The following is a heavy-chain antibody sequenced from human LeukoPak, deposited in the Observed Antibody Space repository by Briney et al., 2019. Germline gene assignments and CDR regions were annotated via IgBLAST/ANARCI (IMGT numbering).Heavy chain of an antibody. CDR1: GFTVSSNY. CDR3: ARSGTGYNWKRFDY. CDR2: IYSGGST. J-gene: IGHJ4*02. V-gene: IGHV3-53*01. Sequence: GGSLRLSCAASGFTVSSNYMSWVRQAPGKGLEWVSVIYSGGSTYYADSVKGRFTISRDNSKNTLYLQMNGLRAEDTAVYYCARSGTGYNWKRFDYWGQGTLVTVSS. D-gene: IGHD1-1*01.